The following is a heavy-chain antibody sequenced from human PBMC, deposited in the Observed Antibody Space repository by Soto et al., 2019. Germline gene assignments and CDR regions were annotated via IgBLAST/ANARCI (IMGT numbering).Heavy chain of an antibody. J-gene: IGHJ4*02. Sequence: EVQLLESGGGLVQPGGSLRLSCAASGFTFSNYAMGWVRQAPGEGLEWVSAVGGGGGSTYYADSVRGRFTISRDNSKNTLYLQMNSLRADDTSVYHWAKPAEAVAGTVYDYWGQGTLVTVSS. CDR1: GFTFSNYA. CDR3: AKPAEAVAGTVYDY. D-gene: IGHD6-19*01. V-gene: IGHV3-23*01. CDR2: VGGGGGST.